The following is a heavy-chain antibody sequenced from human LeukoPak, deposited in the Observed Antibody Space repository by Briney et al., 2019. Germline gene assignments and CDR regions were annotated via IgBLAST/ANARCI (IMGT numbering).Heavy chain of an antibody. CDR1: GFTFDDYG. CDR2: INWNGGST. D-gene: IGHD2-15*01. CDR3: ARAGIYCSGGSCYSWFDP. J-gene: IGHJ5*02. V-gene: IGHV3-20*04. Sequence: GGSPRLSCAASGFTFDDYGMSWVRQAPGKGLEWVSDINWNGGSTGYADSVKGRFTISRDNAKNSLYLQMNSLRAEDTALYYCARAGIYCSGGSCYSWFDPWGQGTLVTVSS.